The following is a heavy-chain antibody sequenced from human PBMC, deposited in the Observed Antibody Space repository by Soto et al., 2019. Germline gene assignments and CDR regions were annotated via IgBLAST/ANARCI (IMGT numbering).Heavy chain of an antibody. CDR3: ARGGPVSVSPAWQLLGYFDY. CDR2: ISYTGAT. J-gene: IGHJ4*02. Sequence: QVHLRESGPGQVRPSQTLSLSCSVSGGSISRGAYFWTWIRQFPGKGLEWIAYISYTGATNYNPSLKSRVTILADTSKNQFSLKLNSVTSADTAVYYCARGGPVSVSPAWQLLGYFDYWGQGTLVTVSS. CDR1: GGSISRGAYF. D-gene: IGHD2-15*01. V-gene: IGHV4-31*03.